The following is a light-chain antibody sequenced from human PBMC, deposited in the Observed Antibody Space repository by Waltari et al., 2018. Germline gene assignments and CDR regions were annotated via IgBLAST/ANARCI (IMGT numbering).Light chain of an antibody. V-gene: IGKV1-9*01. CDR2: AAS. J-gene: IGKJ2*01. CDR3: QQLYTYPYT. CDR1: QGISTY. Sequence: IQLTQSPSSLSASVGDRVTITCRSSQGISTYLAWYQQKPGEAPKLLIYAASTLQSGVPSRFSGSRSGTDFTLTISSLQPEDFATYYCQQLYTYPYTFGQGTKLEIK.